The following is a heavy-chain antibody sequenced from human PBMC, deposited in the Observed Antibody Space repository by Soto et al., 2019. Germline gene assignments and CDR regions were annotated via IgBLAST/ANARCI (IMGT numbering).Heavy chain of an antibody. CDR1: NGSITSGDYF. CDR3: ASVVVGATRQTGSDH. V-gene: IGHV4-39*01. D-gene: IGHD2-15*01. CDR2: IHSSGGT. J-gene: IGHJ4*02. Sequence: SETLSLTCTVSNGSITSGDYFWGWIRQPPGKGLEFIGSIHSSGGTYYSPSLKSRVSISIDKSKNQFSLKVTSVTAGDTAVYFCASVVVGATRQTGSDHWGQGXLVTVSS.